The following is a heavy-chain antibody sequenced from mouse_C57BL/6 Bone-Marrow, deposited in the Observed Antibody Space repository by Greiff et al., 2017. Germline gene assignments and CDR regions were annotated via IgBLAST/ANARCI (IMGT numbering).Heavy chain of an antibody. D-gene: IGHD1-1*01. Sequence: FQLQQSGPELVKPGASVKLSCKASGYTFTRYDINWVKQRPGQGLEWIGWIYPRDGSTKYNEKFKGKATLTVDTSSSTAYMELHSLTSEDSAVYFCARGADYYGSSYVPFAYWGQGTLVTVSA. J-gene: IGHJ3*01. V-gene: IGHV1-85*01. CDR1: GYTFTRYD. CDR2: IYPRDGST. CDR3: ARGADYYGSSYVPFAY.